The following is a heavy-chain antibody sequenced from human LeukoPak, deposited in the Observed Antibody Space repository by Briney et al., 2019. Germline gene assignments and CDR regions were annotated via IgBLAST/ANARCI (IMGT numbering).Heavy chain of an antibody. V-gene: IGHV4-34*01. CDR1: GGSFSGYY. CDR3: ARAYCGGDCQHGYGMDV. D-gene: IGHD2-21*02. CDR2: INHSGST. Sequence: SETLSLTCAVYGGSFSGYYWSWLRHPPGKGLEWIGEINHSGSTNYNPSLKSRVTISVDTSKNQFSLKLSSVTAADTAVYYCARAYCGGDCQHGYGMDVWGQGTTVTVSS. J-gene: IGHJ6*02.